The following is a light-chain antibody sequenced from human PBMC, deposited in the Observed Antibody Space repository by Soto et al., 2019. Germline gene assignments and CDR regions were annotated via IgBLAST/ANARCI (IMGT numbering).Light chain of an antibody. CDR3: QQYYNYTQT. Sequence: DIVMTQSPDSLAVSLGERATINCKSSQSVLQSSNNKNYLAWYQQKPGQPPKLLIYWASTRESGVPDRFSGSGSGTDFTLTISSLQAEDLAVYYCQQYYNYTQTFGQGTKVEIK. V-gene: IGKV4-1*01. CDR1: QSVLQSSNNKNY. J-gene: IGKJ1*01. CDR2: WAS.